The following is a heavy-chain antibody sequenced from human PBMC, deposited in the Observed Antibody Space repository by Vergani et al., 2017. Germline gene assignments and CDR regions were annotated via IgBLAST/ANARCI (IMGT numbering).Heavy chain of an antibody. CDR2: LSNGGITI. CDR3: ARDQYRGSYYDFWSGYGAFYI. J-gene: IGHJ3*02. Sequence: QVQLVESGGGLVTPGGYLRLSCAASGFTFSDYYMSWIRQAPGKGLEGVSYLSNGGITIYYTDPVKGRFSISRDNAKNSLYLQMNSLRAEDTAVYYCARDQYRGSYYDFWSGYGAFYIWGQGTMVTVSS. D-gene: IGHD3-3*01. CDR1: GFTFSDYY. V-gene: IGHV3-11*01.